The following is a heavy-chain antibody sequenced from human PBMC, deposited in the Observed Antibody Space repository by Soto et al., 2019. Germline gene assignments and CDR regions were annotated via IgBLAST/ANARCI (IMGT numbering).Heavy chain of an antibody. J-gene: IGHJ4*02. CDR2: ISYDGSNK. V-gene: IGHV3-30*18. CDR3: AKGYIVVVVATVDY. D-gene: IGHD2-15*01. Sequence: QVQLVESGGGVVQPGRSLRLSCAASGFTFSSYGMHWVLQAPCQGLEWVAVISYDGSNKYYADSVKRRFTISRDNSKNTLYLQMNSLRAEDTAVYYCAKGYIVVVVATVDYWGQGTLVTVSS. CDR1: GFTFSSYG.